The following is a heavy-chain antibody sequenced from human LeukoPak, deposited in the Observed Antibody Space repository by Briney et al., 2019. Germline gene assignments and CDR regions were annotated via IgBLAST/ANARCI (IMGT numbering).Heavy chain of an antibody. D-gene: IGHD3-10*01. CDR2: IYTSGST. CDR1: GGSISSGSYY. Sequence: PSETLSLTCTVSGGSISSGSYYWSWIRQPAGKGLEWIGRIYTSGSTDYNPSLKSRVTIPVDTSKNQFSLKLSSVTAADTAVYYCASYGSGSYAFDIWGQGTMVTVSS. CDR3: ASYGSGSYAFDI. V-gene: IGHV4-61*02. J-gene: IGHJ3*02.